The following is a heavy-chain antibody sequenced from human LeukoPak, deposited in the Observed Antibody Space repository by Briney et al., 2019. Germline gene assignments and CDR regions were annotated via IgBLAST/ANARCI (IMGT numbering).Heavy chain of an antibody. J-gene: IGHJ1*01. CDR3: ARDSHDYGDYGDFQH. CDR2: ISYDGSNK. CDR1: GFTFRTFA. D-gene: IGHD4-17*01. Sequence: PGRSLRLSCAASGFTFRTFAMNWVRQAPGKGLEWVAVISYDGSNKYYADSVKGRFTISRDNSKNTLYLQMNSLRAEDTAVYYCARDSHDYGDYGDFQHWGQGTLVTVSS. V-gene: IGHV3-30-3*01.